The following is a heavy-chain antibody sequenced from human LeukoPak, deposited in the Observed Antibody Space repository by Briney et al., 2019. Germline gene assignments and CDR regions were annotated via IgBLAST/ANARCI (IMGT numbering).Heavy chain of an antibody. D-gene: IGHD3-3*01. Sequence: GESLKISCQGSGYIFTSYWIGWVRPVPGKGLEWMGIIYPGDSDTRYSPSFQGQVTISADKSISTAYLQWSSLKASDTAMYYCARRTDFCGMDVWGQGTTVTVSS. V-gene: IGHV5-51*01. CDR2: IYPGDSDT. CDR3: ARRTDFCGMDV. J-gene: IGHJ6*02. CDR1: GYIFTSYW.